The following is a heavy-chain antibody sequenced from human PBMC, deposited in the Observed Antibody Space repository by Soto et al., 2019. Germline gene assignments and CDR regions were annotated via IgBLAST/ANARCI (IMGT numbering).Heavy chain of an antibody. J-gene: IGHJ3*02. V-gene: IGHV3-66*01. D-gene: IGHD1-1*01. CDR1: GFTVSSNY. CDR2: IYSGGST. CDR3: ARDPIRPNWNDEHPRSASAFDI. Sequence: GGSLRLSCAASGFTVSSNYMSWVRQAPGKGLEWVSVIYSGGSTYYADSVKGRFTISRDNSKNTLYLQMNSLRAEDTAVYYWARDPIRPNWNDEHPRSASAFDIWGQGTMVTVSS.